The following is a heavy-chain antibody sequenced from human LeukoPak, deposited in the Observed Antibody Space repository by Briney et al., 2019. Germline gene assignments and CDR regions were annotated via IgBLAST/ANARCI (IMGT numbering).Heavy chain of an antibody. Sequence: PSQTLSLTCTVSGGSISSGDYYWSWIRQPPGKGLEWIGYIYHSGSTYYNPSLESRVTISVDTSKNQFSLKLSSVTAADTAVYYCASNSGSYRQIDYWGQGTLVTVSS. CDR3: ASNSGSYRQIDY. D-gene: IGHD1-26*01. CDR1: GGSISSGDYY. J-gene: IGHJ4*02. CDR2: IYHSGST. V-gene: IGHV4-30-4*08.